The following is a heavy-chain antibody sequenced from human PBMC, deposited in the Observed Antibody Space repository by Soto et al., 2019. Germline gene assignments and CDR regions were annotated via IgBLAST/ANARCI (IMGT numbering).Heavy chain of an antibody. V-gene: IGHV4-31*03. J-gene: IGHJ5*02. D-gene: IGHD3-16*02. CDR2: IYYSGST. CDR1: GGSISSGGYY. CDR3: ARDTAPYYDYIWGSYRWNWFDP. Sequence: QVQLQESGPGLVKPLQTLSLTCTVSGGSISSGGYYWSWIRQHPGKGLEWIGYIYYSGSTYYNPSLKRRVTISVDTSKNQFSLKLSSVTAADTAVYYCARDTAPYYDYIWGSYRWNWFDPWGQGTLVTVSS.